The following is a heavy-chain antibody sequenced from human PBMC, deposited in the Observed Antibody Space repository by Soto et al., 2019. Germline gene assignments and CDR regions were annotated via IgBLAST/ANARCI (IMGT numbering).Heavy chain of an antibody. CDR3: ALSFSQSNIDV. J-gene: IGHJ6*01. Sequence: QVQLVQSGPEVGKPGASVKVSCKASGYTFTGYYLHWVRQAPGQGLEWMGYINPDSGRTRYAQKFQGTVTMTRDTSITTAYLELSSLKYDDSAIFYCALSFSQSNIDVWGQGTTLIVSS. CDR1: GYTFTGYY. CDR2: INPDSGRT. V-gene: IGHV1-2*02.